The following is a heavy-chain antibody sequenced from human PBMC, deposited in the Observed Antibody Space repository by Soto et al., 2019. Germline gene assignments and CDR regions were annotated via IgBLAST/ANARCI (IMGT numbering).Heavy chain of an antibody. CDR3: ERGAGDFSGPDSFDI. J-gene: IGHJ3*02. D-gene: IGHD3-10*01. CDR2: ISDSGVT. V-gene: IGHV4-59*01. CDR1: GDSIIRSF. Sequence: QVQLQESGPRLVKSSETLSLVCSVSGDSIIRSFWGWIRQSPGKGLEYIGYISDSGVTDYDPSLNSPVTISVDTSKNQFSLKLTSVTAADTAMYYCERGAGDFSGPDSFDIWGQGTMVTVSS.